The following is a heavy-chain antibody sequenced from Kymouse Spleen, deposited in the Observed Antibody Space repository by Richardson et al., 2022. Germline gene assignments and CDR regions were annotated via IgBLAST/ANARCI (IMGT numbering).Heavy chain of an antibody. J-gene: IGHJ6*02. CDR1: GFTFSSYG. CDR2: IWYDGSNK. CDR3: AREGAADYYGMDV. Sequence: QVQLVESGGGVVQPGRSLRLSCAASGFTFSSYGMHWVRQAPGKGLEWVAVIWYDGSNKYYADSVKGRFTISRDNSKNTLYLQMNSLRAEDTAVYYCAREGAADYYGMDVWGQGTTVTVSS. D-gene: IGHD6-13*01. V-gene: IGHV3-33*01.